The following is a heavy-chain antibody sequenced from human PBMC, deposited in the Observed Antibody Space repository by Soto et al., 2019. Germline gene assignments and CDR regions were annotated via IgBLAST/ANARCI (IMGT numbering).Heavy chain of an antibody. D-gene: IGHD5-18*01. CDR1: GFTFRTYW. Sequence: EVQLVESGGGLVQPGGSLRLSCAASGFTFRTYWLSWVRQVRGKGLEWVANINLDGSEKNYVDSVKGRFTISRDNARNSLHLQMSSMRADDTALYYCARDGSTSWYSYDYHGMDVWGQGTTVTVSS. CDR3: ARDGSTSWYSYDYHGMDV. J-gene: IGHJ6*02. V-gene: IGHV3-7*05. CDR2: INLDGSEK.